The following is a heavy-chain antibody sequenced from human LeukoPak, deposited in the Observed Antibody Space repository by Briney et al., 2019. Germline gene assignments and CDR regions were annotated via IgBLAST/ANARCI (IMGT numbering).Heavy chain of an antibody. D-gene: IGHD6-19*01. J-gene: IGHJ2*01. CDR3: ARGSSAGYSSGWNPHYWYFDL. V-gene: IGHV1-2*02. CDR1: GYTFTGYY. Sequence: ASVKVSCKASGYTFTGYYMHWVRQAPGQGLEWMGWINPNSGGTNYAQKFQGRVTMTRDTSISTAYMELSRLRSDDTAVHYCARGSSAGYSSGWNPHYWYFDLWGRGTLVTVSS. CDR2: INPNSGGT.